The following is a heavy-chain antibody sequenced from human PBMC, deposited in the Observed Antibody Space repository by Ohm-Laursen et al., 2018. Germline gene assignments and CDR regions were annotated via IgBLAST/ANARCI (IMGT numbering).Heavy chain of an antibody. Sequence: SLRLSCSASGFTFDDYAMHWVRQAPGKGLEWVSAISGSGGSTYYADSVKGRFTISRDNSKNTLYLQMNSLRAEDTAVYYCAKKDRLKYYGMDVWGQGTTVTVSS. CDR3: AKKDRLKYYGMDV. V-gene: IGHV3-23*01. J-gene: IGHJ6*02. CDR2: ISGSGGST. CDR1: GFTFDDYA.